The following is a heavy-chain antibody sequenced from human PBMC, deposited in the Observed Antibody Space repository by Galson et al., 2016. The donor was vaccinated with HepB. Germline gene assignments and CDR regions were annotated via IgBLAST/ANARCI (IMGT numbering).Heavy chain of an antibody. CDR3: AKDRTYFDWLLYFDY. D-gene: IGHD3-9*01. CDR2: ISSSGGST. V-gene: IGHV3-23*01. Sequence: SLRLSCAASGFTFSSYAMSWVRQAPGKGLEWVSAISSSGGSTFYADSVKGRFTISRDNSKNTLYLQVNSLRAEDTAVYYCAKDRTYFDWLLYFDYWGQGARVIISS. CDR1: GFTFSSYA. J-gene: IGHJ4*02.